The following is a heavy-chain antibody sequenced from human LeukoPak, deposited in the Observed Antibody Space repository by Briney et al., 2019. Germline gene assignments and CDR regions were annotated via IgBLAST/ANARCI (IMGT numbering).Heavy chain of an antibody. D-gene: IGHD2-15*01. V-gene: IGHV1-8*01. CDR1: GYTFTSYD. Sequence: ASVKVSCKASGYTFTSYDIYWVRQATGQGLEWMGWMNPNSGNTGYAQKLQGRVTMTSITSRSTAYMELSRLRSEDTAVYYCARVRYCSGGSCYAFVAFDIWGQGTMVTVSS. CDR3: ARVRYCSGGSCYAFVAFDI. J-gene: IGHJ3*02. CDR2: MNPNSGNT.